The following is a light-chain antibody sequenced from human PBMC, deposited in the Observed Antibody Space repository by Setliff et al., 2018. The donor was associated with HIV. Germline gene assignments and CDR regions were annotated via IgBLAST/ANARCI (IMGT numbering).Light chain of an antibody. Sequence: LTQPPSVSGSPGQSVTISCTGTSSDVGSYNRASWYQQPPGTAPKLMIYEVNNRPSGVPDRFSGSKSGNTASLTISGLQAEDEADYYCSSYTSISTYVFGTGTKGTVL. CDR1: SSDVGSYNR. CDR2: EVN. V-gene: IGLV2-18*02. J-gene: IGLJ1*01. CDR3: SSYTSISTYV.